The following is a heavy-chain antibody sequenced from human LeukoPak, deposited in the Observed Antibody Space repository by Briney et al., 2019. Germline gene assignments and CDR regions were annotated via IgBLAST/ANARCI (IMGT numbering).Heavy chain of an antibody. Sequence: TGGSLRLSCAASGFTFSSYTMNWVRQAPGKGLEWVSYISSSSSSTIYYADSVKGRFTISRDNAKNSLYLQMNSLRAEDTAVYYCARERDSSSWYTYLLWGQGTLVTVSS. V-gene: IGHV3-48*04. D-gene: IGHD6-13*01. CDR3: ARERDSSSWYTYLL. J-gene: IGHJ4*02. CDR1: GFTFSSYT. CDR2: ISSSSSSTI.